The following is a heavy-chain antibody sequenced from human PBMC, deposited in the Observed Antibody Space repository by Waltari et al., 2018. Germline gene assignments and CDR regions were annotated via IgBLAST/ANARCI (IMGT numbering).Heavy chain of an antibody. CDR3: ARGGNWNLNLYYFDY. D-gene: IGHD1-1*01. CDR2: ISPSFGTA. CDR1: GGTFSSYA. V-gene: IGHV1-69*13. J-gene: IGHJ4*02. Sequence: QVQLVQSGAEVKKPGSSVKVSCKASGGTFSSYAISWVRQAPGQGLEWMGGISPSFGTANYAQKFQGRVTITADESTSTAYMELSSLRSEDTAVYYCARGGNWNLNLYYFDYWGQGTLVTVSS.